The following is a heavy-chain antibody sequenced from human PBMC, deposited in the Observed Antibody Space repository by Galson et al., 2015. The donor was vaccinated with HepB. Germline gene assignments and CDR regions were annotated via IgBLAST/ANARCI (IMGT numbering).Heavy chain of an antibody. CDR3: ARDSVEMATITKDAFDI. Sequence: SETLSLTCTVSGGSVSSGSYYWSWIRQPPGKGLEWIGYIYYSGSTNYNPSLKSRVTISVDTSKNQFSLKLSSVTAADTAVYYCARDSVEMATITKDAFDIWGQGTMVTVSS. CDR2: IYYSGST. CDR1: GGSVSSGSYY. V-gene: IGHV4-61*01. J-gene: IGHJ3*02. D-gene: IGHD5-24*01.